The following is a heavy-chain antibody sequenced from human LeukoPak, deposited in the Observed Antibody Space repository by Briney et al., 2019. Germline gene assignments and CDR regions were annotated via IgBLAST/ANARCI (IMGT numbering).Heavy chain of an antibody. CDR2: IKSKTDGETT. D-gene: IGHD2-21*01. J-gene: IGHJ4*02. V-gene: IGHV3-15*01. CDR1: GFTFSSAW. CDR3: ITDSLVMNY. Sequence: GGSLRLSCAASGFTFSSAWMGWVRQAPGKGLEWIGRIKSKTDGETTAYGSPMKGRFTISRDDSKNTQYLQMNSLKAEDTAVYYCITDSLVMNYWGQGTLVTVSS.